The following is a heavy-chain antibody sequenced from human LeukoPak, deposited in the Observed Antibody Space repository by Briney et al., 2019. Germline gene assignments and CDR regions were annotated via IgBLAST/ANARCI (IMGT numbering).Heavy chain of an antibody. CDR3: ARDQAGTPGF. D-gene: IGHD6-13*01. CDR1: GGSSRNYY. V-gene: IGHV4-59*12. CDR2: IYYSGTGS. Sequence: KPSETLSLTCTVSGGSSRNYYWSWMRQPPGKGLEWIGYIYYSGTGSNYNPYLKSRVTISVDTSKNQFSLKLTSVTAADTAVYYCARDQAGTPGFWGQGTMVTVSS. J-gene: IGHJ3*01.